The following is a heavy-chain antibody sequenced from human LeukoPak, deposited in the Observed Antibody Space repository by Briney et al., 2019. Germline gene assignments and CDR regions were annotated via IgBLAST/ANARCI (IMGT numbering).Heavy chain of an antibody. V-gene: IGHV4-59*02. Sequence: PSETLSLTCTVSGGSVTHYYWTWIRQPPGKPLEWIGYSYYSGSTKYNPSLKSRVTISVDTSNNQFSLNLRSVTAADTAVYYCATTTSGGDAFDIWGQGTMVTVSS. CDR1: GGSVTHYY. J-gene: IGHJ3*02. D-gene: IGHD1-26*01. CDR3: ATTTSGGDAFDI. CDR2: SYYSGST.